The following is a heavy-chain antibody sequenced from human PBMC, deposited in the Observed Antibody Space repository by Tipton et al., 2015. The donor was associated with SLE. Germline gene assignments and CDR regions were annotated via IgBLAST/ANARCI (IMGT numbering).Heavy chain of an antibody. J-gene: IGHJ3*02. Sequence: TLSLTCDVSGVSISNNNWWSWVRLPPGKGLEWIGEIFHTGTTNYNPSLRSRVTISVDKLKNKLSLRLTSVTAADTAMYYCARDNSRVAEDGFDSWGPGTMVTVSS. CDR2: IFHTGTT. CDR3: ARDNSRVAEDGFDS. V-gene: IGHV4-4*02. D-gene: IGHD1-1*01. CDR1: GVSISNNNW.